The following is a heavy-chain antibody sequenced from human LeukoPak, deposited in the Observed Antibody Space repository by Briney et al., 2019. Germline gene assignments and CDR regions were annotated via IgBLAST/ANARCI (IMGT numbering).Heavy chain of an antibody. V-gene: IGHV4-34*01. CDR3: TRGMIAASELGLA. CDR2: INHSGIT. Sequence: SETLSLTCVVYRGPFSDYYRSWIRQPPGKGLEWIGEINHSGITRYNPSLKSRVTISVDTSKNQFSLNLNSVTAADTAVYYCTRGMIAASELGLAWGQGILVTVSS. D-gene: IGHD6-13*01. CDR1: RGPFSDYY. J-gene: IGHJ5*02.